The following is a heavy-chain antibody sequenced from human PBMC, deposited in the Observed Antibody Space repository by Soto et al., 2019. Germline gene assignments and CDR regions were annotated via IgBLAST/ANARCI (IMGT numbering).Heavy chain of an antibody. J-gene: IGHJ4*02. D-gene: IGHD3-10*01. Sequence: GGSLRLSCAASGFTFDDYAMHWVRQAPGKGLEWVSGVSWNSGSIAYADSVKGRFTIPRDNAKNSLYLQMNSLRAEDTALYYCAKVSFINHGGLAPPNFDYWGQGTLVTVSS. V-gene: IGHV3-9*01. CDR2: VSWNSGSI. CDR3: AKVSFINHGGLAPPNFDY. CDR1: GFTFDDYA.